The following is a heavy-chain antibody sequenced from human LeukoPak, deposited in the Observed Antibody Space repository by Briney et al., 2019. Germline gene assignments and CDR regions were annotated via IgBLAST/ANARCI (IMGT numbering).Heavy chain of an antibody. Sequence: PSETLSLTCTVSGHSISSGYYWGWIRQPPGKGLEWIGSIYHSGSTYYNPSLKSRVTISVDTSKNQFSLKLSSVTAADTAVYYCAVGGSYYFDYWGQGTLVTVSS. V-gene: IGHV4-38-2*02. J-gene: IGHJ4*02. CDR1: GHSISSGYY. CDR2: IYHSGST. D-gene: IGHD3-10*01. CDR3: AVGGSYYFDY.